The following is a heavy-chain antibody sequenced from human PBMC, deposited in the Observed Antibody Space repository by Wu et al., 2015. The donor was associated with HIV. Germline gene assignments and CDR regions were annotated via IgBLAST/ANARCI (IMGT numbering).Heavy chain of an antibody. J-gene: IGHJ6*02. CDR1: GYTFTSYD. CDR3: ARGRYSGYDYYYFYYAMDV. D-gene: IGHD5-12*01. V-gene: IGHV1-8*01. CDR2: MNPNSGNT. Sequence: QVQLVQSGAEVKKPGSSVKVSCKASGYTFTSYDINWVRQATGQGLEWMGWMNPNSGNTGYAQKFQGRVTMTRHTSISTAYMELSSLRSEDTAVYYCARGRYSGYDYYYFYYAMDVVGPRDHGHRLL.